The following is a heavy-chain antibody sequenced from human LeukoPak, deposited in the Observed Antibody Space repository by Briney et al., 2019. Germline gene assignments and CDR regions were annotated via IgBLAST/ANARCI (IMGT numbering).Heavy chain of an antibody. CDR2: IRYDGSNK. V-gene: IGHV3-30*02. CDR3: ARLPMVRGVVIDHMDV. J-gene: IGHJ6*03. D-gene: IGHD3-10*01. Sequence: PGGSLRLSCAASGFTFGSYGMHWVRQAPGKGLEWVAFIRYDGSNKYYADSVKGRFTISRDNSKNTLYLQMNSLRAEDTAVYYCARLPMVRGVVIDHMDVWGKGTTVTISS. CDR1: GFTFGSYG.